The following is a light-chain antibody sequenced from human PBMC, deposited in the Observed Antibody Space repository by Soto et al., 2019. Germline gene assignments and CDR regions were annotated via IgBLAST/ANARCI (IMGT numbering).Light chain of an antibody. CDR2: EVT. Sequence: QSALTQPASVSGSPGQSITISCTGSSSDVGAYNFVSWYQHHPGRAPKLILYEVTTRPSGVSSRFSGSKSGNTASLTISGLQADDEATYYCSSYAGSSLRVFGGGTKLTVL. V-gene: IGLV2-14*01. CDR3: SSYAGSSLRV. J-gene: IGLJ3*02. CDR1: SSDVGAYNF.